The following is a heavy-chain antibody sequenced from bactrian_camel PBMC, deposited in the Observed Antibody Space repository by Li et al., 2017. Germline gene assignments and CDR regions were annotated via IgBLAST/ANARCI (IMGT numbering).Heavy chain of an antibody. J-gene: IGHJ6*01. CDR3: AAGGKSYGGGCRYTA. Sequence: VQLVESGGGSVQAGGSLRLSCAASGVAVSTFCLGWFRQAPRKSVEGVAAIDSDGRAAYADPVKGRFTVSSDSARNTLYLQMNSLEPEDSATYYCAAGGKSYGGGCRYTAWGQGTQVTVS. V-gene: IGHV3S1*01. D-gene: IGHD6*01. CDR2: IDSDGRA. CDR1: GVAVSTFC.